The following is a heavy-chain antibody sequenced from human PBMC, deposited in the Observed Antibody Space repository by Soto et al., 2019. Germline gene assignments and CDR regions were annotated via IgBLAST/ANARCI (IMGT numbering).Heavy chain of an antibody. J-gene: IGHJ4*02. V-gene: IGHV2-5*02. CDR2: IYWDNDE. Sequence: QITLKESGPTLVKPTQTLTLTCTFSGFSLSTNGVGVGWIRQPPGKALEWLALIYWDNDERYSPSLKGRLIITKDTSKNQVVLTMTNMDPVDTATYYCAHRRVGYGDPDYYFEYWGQGILVTVSS. CDR1: GFSLSTNGVG. D-gene: IGHD4-17*01. CDR3: AHRRVGYGDPDYYFEY.